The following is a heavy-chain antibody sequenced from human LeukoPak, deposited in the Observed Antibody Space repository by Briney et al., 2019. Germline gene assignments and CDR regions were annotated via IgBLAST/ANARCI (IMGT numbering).Heavy chain of an antibody. V-gene: IGHV4-59*12. CDR1: GGSISSYY. CDR3: ARDFRVDTAI. D-gene: IGHD5-18*01. CDR2: IYSRGTT. J-gene: IGHJ4*02. Sequence: PSETLSLTCTVSGGSISSYYWSWIRQPPGKGLERIGYIYSRGTTNYSPSLRSRVTMSVDTSKNQFSLRLTSVTAADTAVYYCARDFRVDTAIWGQGILVTVSS.